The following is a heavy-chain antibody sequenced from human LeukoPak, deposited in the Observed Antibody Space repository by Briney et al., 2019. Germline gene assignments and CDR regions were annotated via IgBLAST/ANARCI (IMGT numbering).Heavy chain of an antibody. CDR2: IKSKTDGGTT. D-gene: IGHD3-10*01. Sequence: GGSLRLSCAASGFTLSSYSMNWVRQAPGKGLEWVGRIKSKTDGGTTDYAAPVKGRFTISRDDSKNTLYLQMNSLKTEDTAVYYCTTSTGPPYGSGTSINYYYYYGMDVWGQGTTVTVSS. V-gene: IGHV3-15*01. J-gene: IGHJ6*02. CDR3: TTSTGPPYGSGTSINYYYYYGMDV. CDR1: GFTLSSYS.